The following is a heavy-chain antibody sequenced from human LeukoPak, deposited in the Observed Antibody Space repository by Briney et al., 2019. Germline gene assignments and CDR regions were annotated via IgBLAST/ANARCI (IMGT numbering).Heavy chain of an antibody. J-gene: IGHJ4*02. Sequence: GGSLRLSCATSGFTFSSYSMNWVRQAPGKGLEWVSYITSTGATIYYADSVKGRFTISRDNAKNSLYLQMNSLRAEDTAVYYCAIWFGDLNYWGQGTLVTVSS. D-gene: IGHD3-10*01. CDR2: ITSTGATI. CDR1: GFTFSSYS. V-gene: IGHV3-48*01. CDR3: AIWFGDLNY.